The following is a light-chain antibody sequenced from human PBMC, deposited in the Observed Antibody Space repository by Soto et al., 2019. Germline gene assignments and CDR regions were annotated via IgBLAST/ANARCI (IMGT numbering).Light chain of an antibody. J-gene: IGKJ1*01. CDR3: QQYGSSPPWT. V-gene: IGKV3-20*01. CDR1: QSVSSSY. CDR2: GAS. Sequence: EIVLTQSPCTLSLSPGERATLSCRASQSVSSSYLAWYQQKPGQAPRLLIYGASSRATGIPDRFSGSGSGTDFTLTISRLEPEVFAVYYCQQYGSSPPWTFGRGTKVEIK.